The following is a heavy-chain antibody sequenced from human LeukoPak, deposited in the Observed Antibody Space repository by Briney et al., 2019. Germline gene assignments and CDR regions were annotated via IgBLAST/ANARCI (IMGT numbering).Heavy chain of an antibody. CDR1: GGTFSSYA. V-gene: IGHV1-69*05. CDR2: IIPIFGTA. D-gene: IGHD1-26*01. J-gene: IGHJ5*02. CDR3: TITYSGSYLSPFDP. Sequence: SVKVSCKASGGTFSSYAISWVRQAPGQGLEWMGRIIPIFGTANYAQKFQGRVTITTDESTSTAYMELSSLRSEDTAVYYCTITYSGSYLSPFDPWRQGTLVTVSS.